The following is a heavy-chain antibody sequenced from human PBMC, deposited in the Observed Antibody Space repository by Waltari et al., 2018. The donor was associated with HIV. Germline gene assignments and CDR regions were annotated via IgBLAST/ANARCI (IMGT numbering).Heavy chain of an antibody. CDR1: GGSISSSSYY. D-gene: IGHD3-22*01. J-gene: IGHJ6*02. Sequence: QLQLQESGPGLVKPSETLSLTCTVSGGSISSSSYYWGWIRQPPGKGLAWIGSIYYSGGTTHTPPLKSGVIISMDTSKNQFSLKLSAVTAADTAVYYCARDEVKPFDSSGFSYYYYGMDVWGQGTTVTVSS. CDR3: ARDEVKPFDSSGFSYYYYGMDV. CDR2: IYYSGGT. V-gene: IGHV4-39*07.